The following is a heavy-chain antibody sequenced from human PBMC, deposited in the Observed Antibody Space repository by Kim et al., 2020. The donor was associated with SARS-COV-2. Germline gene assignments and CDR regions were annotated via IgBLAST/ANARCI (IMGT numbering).Heavy chain of an antibody. CDR3: ARRGDSSGNSWLDP. V-gene: IGHV4-39*01. CDR2: IYYSGNT. D-gene: IGHD6-19*01. CDR1: GGSISSSSYY. J-gene: IGHJ5*02. Sequence: SETLSLTCTVSGGSISSSSYYWGWIRQPPGKGLEWIGSIYYSGNTYYNPSLKSRVTISVDTSKNQFSLRLSSVTAADTAVYSCARRGDSSGNSWLDPWGQGTLVTVSS.